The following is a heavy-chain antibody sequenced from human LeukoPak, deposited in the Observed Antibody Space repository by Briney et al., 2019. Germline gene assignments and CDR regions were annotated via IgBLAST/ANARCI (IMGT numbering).Heavy chain of an antibody. CDR3: ARESYCSSTSCYPDAFDI. D-gene: IGHD2-2*01. CDR2: ISSSSSYI. V-gene: IGHV3-21*01. Sequence: GGSLRLSCAASGFTFSSYSMNWVRQAPGKGLEWVSSISSSSSYIYYADSVKGRFTISRDNAKNSLYLQMNSLRAEDTAVYYCARESYCSSTSCYPDAFDIWGQGTMVTVSS. J-gene: IGHJ3*02. CDR1: GFTFSSYS.